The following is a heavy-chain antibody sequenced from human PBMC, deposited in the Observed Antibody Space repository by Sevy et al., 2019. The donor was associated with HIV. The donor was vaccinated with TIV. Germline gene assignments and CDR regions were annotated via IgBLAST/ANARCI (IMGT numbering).Heavy chain of an antibody. CDR1: GFTFSSYG. V-gene: IGHV3-48*04. Sequence: GGSLRLSCAASGFTFSSYGMHWVRQAPGKGLEWVSYISSSGNTIYYTDSVKGRFTISRDNAKNSLYLQMDSLRAEDTAVYYCARDPTYYDFWSGYYTGWFDPWGQGTLVTVSS. CDR3: ARDPTYYDFWSGYYTGWFDP. D-gene: IGHD3-3*01. CDR2: ISSSGNTI. J-gene: IGHJ5*02.